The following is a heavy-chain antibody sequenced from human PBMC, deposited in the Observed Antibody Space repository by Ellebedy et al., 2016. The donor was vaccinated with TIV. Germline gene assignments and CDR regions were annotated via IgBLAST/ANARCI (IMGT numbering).Heavy chain of an antibody. CDR2: FYWDDDK. J-gene: IGHJ4*02. CDR1: GFSLSTSGVA. Sequence: SGPTLVXPTQPLTLTCNFSGFSLSTSGVAVGWIRQPPGEALEWLALFYWDDDKRYSPSLKSRLTITKDTPKNQVVLTMTNMDPVDTATYYCAHGKVPDIAFPYWGQGTLVTVSS. D-gene: IGHD2-15*01. CDR3: AHGKVPDIAFPY. V-gene: IGHV2-5*02.